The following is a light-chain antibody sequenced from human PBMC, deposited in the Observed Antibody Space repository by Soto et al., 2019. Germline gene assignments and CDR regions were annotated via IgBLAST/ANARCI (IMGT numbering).Light chain of an antibody. CDR2: DAS. CDR3: QRRSNWPPELT. V-gene: IGKV3-11*01. CDR1: QSVSSD. Sequence: EIVLTQSPVTLSLSPGERATLSCRASQSVSSDLAWYQQKPGQAPRLIIYDASNRATGIPARFSCSGSGTDFHLTISSLEPEDFEVYYCQRRSNWPPELTLGGGTKVDIK. J-gene: IGKJ4*01.